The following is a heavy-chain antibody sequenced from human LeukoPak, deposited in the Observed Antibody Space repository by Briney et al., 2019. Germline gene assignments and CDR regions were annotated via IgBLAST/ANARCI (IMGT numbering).Heavy chain of an antibody. CDR2: INPNSGGT. Sequence: XXXQAXGXXLXWMGWINPNSGGTNYAQKFQGRVTMTRDTSISATYMELSRLRSDDTAVYYCARAPPYYGSGSYYGDFDYWGQGTLVTVSS. CDR3: ARAPPYYGSGSYYGDFDY. V-gene: IGHV1-2*02. J-gene: IGHJ4*02. D-gene: IGHD3-10*01.